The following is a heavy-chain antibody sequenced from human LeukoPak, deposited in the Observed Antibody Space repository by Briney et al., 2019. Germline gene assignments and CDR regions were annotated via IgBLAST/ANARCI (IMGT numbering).Heavy chain of an antibody. J-gene: IGHJ4*02. CDR2: FYSGGSA. V-gene: IGHV4-4*07. D-gene: IGHD5-12*01. CDR1: GSSISNYY. Sequence: SETLSLTCTVSGSSISNYYWSWIRQPAGKGLEWIGRFYSGGSADYNPSLKSRVTMSVDTSKNQFSLKLSSVTAADTAVYYRARVFSGYDLPGSLANYYFDYWGQGTLVTVSS. CDR3: ARVFSGYDLPGSLANYYFDY.